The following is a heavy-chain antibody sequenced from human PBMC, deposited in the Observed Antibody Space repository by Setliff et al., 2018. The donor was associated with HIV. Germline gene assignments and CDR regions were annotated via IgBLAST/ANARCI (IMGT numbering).Heavy chain of an antibody. CDR2: ISTYNGNA. CDR1: GYTFTNYD. V-gene: IGHV1-18*01. Sequence: ASVKVSCKASGYTFTNYDINWVRQAPGQGLEWMGWISTYNGNANYAQKFQGRVTMTTHTSTTTAHMELRSLRSDDTAVYYCARDFLGDGYMDVWGKGTTVTVSS. D-gene: IGHD3-16*01. CDR3: ARDFLGDGYMDV. J-gene: IGHJ6*03.